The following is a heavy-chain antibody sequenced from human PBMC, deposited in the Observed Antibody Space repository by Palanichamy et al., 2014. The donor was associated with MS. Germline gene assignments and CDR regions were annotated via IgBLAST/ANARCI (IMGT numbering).Heavy chain of an antibody. Sequence: EAQLVESWGRAWYSLGGPVRLSCAASGFTFSSYSMNWVRQAPGKGLEWVSYISSSSSTIYYADSVKGRFTISRDNAKNSLYLQMNSLRDEDTAVYYCARDSGYMVGATTPYAFDIWGQGTMVTVSS. CDR2: ISSSSSTI. J-gene: IGHJ3*02. V-gene: IGHV3-48*02. D-gene: IGHD1-26*01. CDR3: ARDSGYMVGATTPYAFDI. CDR1: GFTFSSYS.